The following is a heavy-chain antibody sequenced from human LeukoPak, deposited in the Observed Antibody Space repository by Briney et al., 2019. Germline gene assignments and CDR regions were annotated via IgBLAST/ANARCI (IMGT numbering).Heavy chain of an antibody. Sequence: ASVKVSCKASGYTFTGYYMHWVRQAPGQGLEWMGWINPNSGGTNYAQKFQGRVTMTRDTSISTAYMELSRLRSDDTAVYYCARAGGSPRTYNWFDPWGQGTLVTVSS. J-gene: IGHJ5*02. CDR3: ARAGGSPRTYNWFDP. D-gene: IGHD5-12*01. CDR2: INPNSGGT. V-gene: IGHV1-2*02. CDR1: GYTFTGYY.